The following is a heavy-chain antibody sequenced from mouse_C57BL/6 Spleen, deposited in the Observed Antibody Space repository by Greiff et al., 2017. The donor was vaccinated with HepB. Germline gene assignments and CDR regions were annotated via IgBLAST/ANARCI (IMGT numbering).Heavy chain of an antibody. Sequence: EVMLVDSGGGLVQSGRSLRLSCATSGFTFSDFYMEWVRQAPGKGLEWIAASRNKANDYTTEYSASVKGRFIVSRDTSQSILYLQMNALRAEDTAIYYCARDVGRYDGGTMDYWGQGTSVTVSS. CDR3: ARDVGRYDGGTMDY. CDR2: SRNKANDYTT. CDR1: GFTFSDFY. J-gene: IGHJ4*01. D-gene: IGHD2-12*01. V-gene: IGHV7-1*01.